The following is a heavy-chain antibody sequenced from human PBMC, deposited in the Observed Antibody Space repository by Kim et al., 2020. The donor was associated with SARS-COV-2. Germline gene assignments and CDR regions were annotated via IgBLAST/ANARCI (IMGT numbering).Heavy chain of an antibody. CDR3: AKEGTSGTFPDY. J-gene: IGHJ4*02. Sequence: SLRLSCAVSGFTFRNYGMHWVRQGPGKGLEWVALISFDGSKTYYLDSVKGRCTISRDNSKNTLFLHMFALGDEDTAVYYCAKEGTSGTFPDYWGQGTLVTVSS. CDR1: GFTFRNYG. V-gene: IGHV3-30*18. CDR2: ISFDGSKT. D-gene: IGHD3-10*01.